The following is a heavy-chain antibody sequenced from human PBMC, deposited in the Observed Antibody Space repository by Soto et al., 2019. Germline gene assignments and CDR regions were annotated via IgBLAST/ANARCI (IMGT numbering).Heavy chain of an antibody. CDR1: GGSFSCYY. J-gene: IGHJ6*01. Sequence: LCLTCAVYGGSFSCYYWSWIRQPPVKGLECIGEINHSGSTNYNPSLKSRVTISVDTSKNQFSLKLSSVTAAETAVYYCARVVAAYDFWSGYHYYYYYGMDVWGQGTPVTVSS. V-gene: IGHV4-34*01. CDR2: INHSGST. D-gene: IGHD3-3*01. CDR3: ARVVAAYDFWSGYHYYYYYGMDV.